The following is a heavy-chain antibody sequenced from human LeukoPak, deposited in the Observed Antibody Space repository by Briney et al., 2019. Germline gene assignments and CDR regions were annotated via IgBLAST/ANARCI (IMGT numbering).Heavy chain of an antibody. J-gene: IGHJ4*02. CDR1: GYSFTSYW. CDR3: TRQVGYCSSTSCYVYFDY. V-gene: IGHV5-10-1*01. Sequence: GEALKIPRKGPGYSFTSYWISWVRQMPGKGLEWVGRFDPSDSYTNYSPSFQGHVTISGDKSISTAYLQWSSLKASDTALYYCTRQVGYCSSTSCYVYFDYWGQGTLVTVSS. CDR2: FDPSDSYT. D-gene: IGHD2-2*01.